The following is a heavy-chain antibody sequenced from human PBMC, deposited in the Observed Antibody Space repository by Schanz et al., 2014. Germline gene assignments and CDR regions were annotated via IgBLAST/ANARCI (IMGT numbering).Heavy chain of an antibody. CDR1: GFTFSSYW. V-gene: IGHV3-74*01. J-gene: IGHJ4*02. Sequence: EVQLVESGGGLVQPGGSLRLSCAASGFTFSSYWMHWVRQAPGKGLEWVSRIKSDGSSTSYADSVKGRFTISRDNAKNTLYLQMNSLRAEDTAVYYCARESSNDIVLVPGAVFDHWGQGILVTVSS. D-gene: IGHD2-2*01. CDR2: IKSDGSST. CDR3: ARESSNDIVLVPGAVFDH.